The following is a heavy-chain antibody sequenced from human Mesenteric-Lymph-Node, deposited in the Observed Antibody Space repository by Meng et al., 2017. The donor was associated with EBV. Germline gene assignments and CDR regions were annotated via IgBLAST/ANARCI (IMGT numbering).Heavy chain of an antibody. CDR1: GYTFTHHG. CDR2: ISCYNGDT. Sequence: QPGQLGAGVERHGAPVRSSCKASGYTFTHHGISWIRQAPGQGLEWMGWISCYNGDTNYAQKLQGRVTMTTDTSTNTAYMDLRGLRSDDTAVYYCARDPSNTSGRYAYFDYWGQGTLVTVSS. CDR3: ARDPSNTSGRYAYFDY. J-gene: IGHJ4*02. D-gene: IGHD6-19*01. V-gene: IGHV1-18*01.